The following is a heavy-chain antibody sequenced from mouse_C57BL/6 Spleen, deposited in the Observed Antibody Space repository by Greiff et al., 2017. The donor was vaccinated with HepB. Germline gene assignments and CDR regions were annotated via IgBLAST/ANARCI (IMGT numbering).Heavy chain of an antibody. CDR2: INPSSGYT. J-gene: IGHJ2*01. CDR1: GYTFTSYT. D-gene: IGHD4-1*01. V-gene: IGHV1-4*01. CDR3: ERDSNWDY. Sequence: VQLQQSGAELARPGASVKMSCQASGYTFTSYTMHWVKQRPGQGLEWIGYINPSSGYTKYNQKFKDKATLTEDKSSSTAYMQLSSLTSEDSAVYYCERDSNWDYWGQGTTLTVSS.